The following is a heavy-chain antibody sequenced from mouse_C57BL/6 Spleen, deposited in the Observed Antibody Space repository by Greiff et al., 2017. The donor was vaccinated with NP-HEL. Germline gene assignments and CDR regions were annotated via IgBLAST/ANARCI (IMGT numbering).Heavy chain of an antibody. D-gene: IGHD2-4*01. CDR3: ARGEGYYDYDRGFAY. J-gene: IGHJ3*01. CDR1: GYTFTDYN. Sequence: EVQLQQSGPELVKPGASVKIPCKASGYTFTDYNMDWVKQSHGKSLEWIGDINPNNGGTIYNQKFKGKATLTVVKSSSTAYMERRSLTSEDTAVYDCARGEGYYDYDRGFAYWGQGTLVTVSA. CDR2: INPNNGGT. V-gene: IGHV1-18*01.